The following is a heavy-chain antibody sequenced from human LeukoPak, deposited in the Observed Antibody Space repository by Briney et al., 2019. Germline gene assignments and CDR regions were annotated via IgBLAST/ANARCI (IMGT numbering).Heavy chain of an antibody. CDR1: GGSFSGYY. CDR3: ARRERTGIFDY. V-gene: IGHV4-34*01. Sequence: PSETLSLTCAVYGGSFSGYYWSWIRQPPGKGLEWIGEINHSGSTNYNPSLKSRVTISVDTSKNQFSLKVSSVTAADTAVYYCARRERTGIFDYWGQGTLVTVSS. D-gene: IGHD3/OR15-3a*01. CDR2: INHSGST. J-gene: IGHJ4*02.